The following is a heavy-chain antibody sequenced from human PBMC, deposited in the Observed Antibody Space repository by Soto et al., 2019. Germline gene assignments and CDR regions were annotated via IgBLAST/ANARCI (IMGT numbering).Heavy chain of an antibody. D-gene: IGHD5-18*01. V-gene: IGHV1-58*01. J-gene: IGHJ4*02. Sequence: QMQLVQSGPEVKKPGTSVKVSCKASGFTFTSSAVQWVRQSRVQRLEWIGWIVVGSGNTNYAQKLQERVTTTRDMSTSTAYMELSSLGSEDTAVYYCAAANVDTAFDYWGQGTLVTVSS. CDR2: IVVGSGNT. CDR3: AAANVDTAFDY. CDR1: GFTFTSSA.